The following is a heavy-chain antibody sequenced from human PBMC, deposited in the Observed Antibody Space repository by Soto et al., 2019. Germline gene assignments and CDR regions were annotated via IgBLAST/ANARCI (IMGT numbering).Heavy chain of an antibody. V-gene: IGHV3-7*01. Sequence: PGGSLRLSCAASGFTFSNHWMSWVRQAPGKGLEWVANIKEDGSEKYYSDSVKGRFTISRDNGKNSLYLQMNSLRVDDTAVYYCARDLTELQYWGQGTLVTVSS. CDR1: GFTFSNHW. CDR3: ARDLTELQY. D-gene: IGHD1-7*01. CDR2: IKEDGSEK. J-gene: IGHJ4*02.